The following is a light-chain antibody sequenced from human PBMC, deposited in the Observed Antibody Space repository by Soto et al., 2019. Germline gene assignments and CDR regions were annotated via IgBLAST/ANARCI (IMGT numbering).Light chain of an antibody. CDR3: HQYNNWPPWT. Sequence: EIVMMRAPVTLSVSPGERATLSCRASQSVSSNLAWYQQTPGQAPRLLIYGASTRATGIPARFSGSGSGTEFTLTISSLQSEDYAGYYCHQYNNWPPWTSGQGAMVDIK. V-gene: IGKV3-15*01. CDR2: GAS. J-gene: IGKJ1*01. CDR1: QSVSSN.